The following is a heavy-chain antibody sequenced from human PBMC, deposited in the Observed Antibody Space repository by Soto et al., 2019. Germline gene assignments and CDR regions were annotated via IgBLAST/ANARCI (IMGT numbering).Heavy chain of an antibody. Sequence: RLAGPSCRCTLSSYSMDGGRQAPGKGLEGGSWISSSRSYIYYAGSGKGRLSICRDNYKKKMYMKMNSMRDEDTAVYYCAIGLAPPVADTNYDEWAQGTLVTVS. CDR1: RCTLSSYS. J-gene: IGHJ4*02. V-gene: IGHV3-21*04. D-gene: IGHD3-9*01. CDR3: AIGLAPPVADTNYDE. CDR2: ISSSRSYI.